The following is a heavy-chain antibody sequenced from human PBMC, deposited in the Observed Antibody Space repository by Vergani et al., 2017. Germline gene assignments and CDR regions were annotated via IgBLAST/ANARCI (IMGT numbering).Heavy chain of an antibody. CDR3: AKILGAHSVRDY. CDR2: IRYDGSNK. V-gene: IGHV3-30*02. CDR1: GFTFSSYG. Sequence: QVQLVESGGGVVQPGGSLRLSCAASGFTFSSYGMHWVRQAPGKGLEWVAFIRYDGSNKYYADSVKGRFTISRDNSKNTLYLQMNSLRAEDTAVYYCAKILGAHSVRDYWGQGTLVTVSS. D-gene: IGHD1-26*01. J-gene: IGHJ4*02.